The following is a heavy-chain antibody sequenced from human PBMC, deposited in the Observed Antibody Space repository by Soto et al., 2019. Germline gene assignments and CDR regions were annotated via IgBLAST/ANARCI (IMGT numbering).Heavy chain of an antibody. D-gene: IGHD1-20*01. V-gene: IGHV4-30-4*01. CDR1: GGSISSGDDF. CDR3: ARDRAKWKDYYYYGMDV. CDR2: IYYSGST. Sequence: QVQLQESGPGLVKPSQTLSLTCTVSGGSISSGDDFWTWIRQPPGKGLEWIGYIYYSGSTYYHPSLKCRLTMSVATSKNQFSLKLSSVTAADTAVYYCARDRAKWKDYYYYGMDVWAKGPRSPSP. J-gene: IGHJ6*02.